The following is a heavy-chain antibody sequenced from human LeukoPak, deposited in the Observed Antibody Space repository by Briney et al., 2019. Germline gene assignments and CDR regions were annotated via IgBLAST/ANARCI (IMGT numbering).Heavy chain of an antibody. J-gene: IGHJ6*02. CDR3: TRDSLYSNYVGSYYYYYYGMDV. D-gene: IGHD4-11*01. Sequence: GGSLRLSCTASGFTFGDYAMSWVRQAPGKGLEWVGFIRSKAYGGTTEYAASVKGRFTISREDSKSIAYLQMNSLKTEDTAVYYCTRDSLYSNYVGSYYYYYYGMDVWGQGTTVTVSS. CDR2: IRSKAYGGTT. CDR1: GFTFGDYA. V-gene: IGHV3-49*04.